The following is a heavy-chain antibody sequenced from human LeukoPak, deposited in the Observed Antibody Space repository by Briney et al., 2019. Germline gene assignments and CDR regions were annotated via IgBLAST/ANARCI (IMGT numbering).Heavy chain of an antibody. D-gene: IGHD1-26*01. J-gene: IGHJ4*02. V-gene: IGHV4-59*08. CDR2: IYYSGST. Sequence: SETLSLTCTVSGGSISSYYWSWIRQPPGKGLEWIGYIYYSGSTNYNPSLKSRVTISVDTSKNQFSLKLSSVTAADTAVYYCARHAPLQLLPPYFDYWGQGTLVTVSS. CDR3: ARHAPLQLLPPYFDY. CDR1: GGSISSYY.